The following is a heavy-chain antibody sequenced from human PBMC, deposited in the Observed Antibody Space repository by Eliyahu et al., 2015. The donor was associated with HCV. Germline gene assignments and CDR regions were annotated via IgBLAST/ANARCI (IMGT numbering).Heavy chain of an antibody. CDR3: ARGLVSTFFDY. Sequence: VQLQESGPGLVKPSGTLSLTCXVSGESINSDSWWTWVRQAPGKGLEWIGGTHHTGDSNYNPSLKSRVKISVDKSKNHFSLNLTSVTVADTALYFCARGLVSTFFDYWGQGTRVVVSS. CDR2: THHTGDS. D-gene: IGHD2-8*02. V-gene: IGHV4-4*02. J-gene: IGHJ4*02. CDR1: GESINSDSW.